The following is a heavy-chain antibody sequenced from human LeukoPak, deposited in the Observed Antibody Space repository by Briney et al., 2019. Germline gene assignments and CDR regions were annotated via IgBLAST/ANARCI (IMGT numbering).Heavy chain of an antibody. CDR3: ARDVLGGFDY. Sequence: DSVKGRFTISRDNSKNTLYLQMNSLRAEDTAVYYCARDVLGGFDYWGQGTLVTVSS. V-gene: IGHV3-30*07. J-gene: IGHJ4*02. D-gene: IGHD2-8*01.